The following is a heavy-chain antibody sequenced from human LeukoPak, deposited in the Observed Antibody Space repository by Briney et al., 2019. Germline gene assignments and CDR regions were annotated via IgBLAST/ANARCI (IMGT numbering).Heavy chain of an antibody. Sequence: GGSLRLSCATAGFTFSAFSMYWVRQAPGKGLEYVAGISYNGGSIEYSNSVKGRFTISRDESKNTLSLQMGGLRADDMAVYYCARRALHAGGYRGYHFDYWGQGTLVSVSS. CDR1: GFTFSAFS. D-gene: IGHD5-12*01. V-gene: IGHV3-64*01. CDR2: ISYNGGSI. CDR3: ARRALHAGGYRGYHFDY. J-gene: IGHJ4*02.